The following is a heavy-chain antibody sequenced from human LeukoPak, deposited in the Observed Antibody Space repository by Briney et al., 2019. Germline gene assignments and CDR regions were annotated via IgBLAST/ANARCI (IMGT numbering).Heavy chain of an antibody. D-gene: IGHD3-16*01. Sequence: GGSLRPSCAASGFTFSSYAMSWVRQAPGKGLEWVSAISGSGGSTYYADSVKGRFTISRDNSKNTLYLQMNSLRAEDTAVYYCARDPGELGFDYWGQGTLVTVSS. CDR1: GFTFSSYA. V-gene: IGHV3-23*01. CDR2: ISGSGGST. J-gene: IGHJ4*02. CDR3: ARDPGELGFDY.